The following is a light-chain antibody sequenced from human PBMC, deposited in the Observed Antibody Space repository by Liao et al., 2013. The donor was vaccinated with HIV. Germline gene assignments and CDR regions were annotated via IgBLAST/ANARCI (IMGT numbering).Light chain of an antibody. CDR3: QVWDSHHDHLGAV. J-gene: IGLJ3*02. V-gene: IGLV3-1*01. Sequence: SSELTQPPSVSVSPGQTANITCSGEKLGDKYACWYQRKPGQSPVVVMYQNTKRPPGIPERFSGANSGNTATLTISGTQAMDEADYYCQVWDSHHDHLGAVFGGGTKLTVL. CDR2: QNT. CDR1: KLGDKY.